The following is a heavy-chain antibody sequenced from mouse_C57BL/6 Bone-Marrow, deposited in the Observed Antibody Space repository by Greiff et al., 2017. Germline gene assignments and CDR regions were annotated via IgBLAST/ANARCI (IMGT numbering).Heavy chain of an antibody. CDR1: GFSLSTFGMG. J-gene: IGHJ1*03. V-gene: IGHV8-8*01. D-gene: IGHD2-5*01. Sequence: QVTLKVCGPGILQPSQTLSLTCSFSGFSLSTFGMGVGWIRQPSGKGLEWLAHIWWDDDKYYNPALKRRLTISKDTSKNQVFLKIANVDTADTATYYCARIYYSNYGAYWYFDVWGTGTPVTVSS. CDR3: ARIYYSNYGAYWYFDV. CDR2: IWWDDDK.